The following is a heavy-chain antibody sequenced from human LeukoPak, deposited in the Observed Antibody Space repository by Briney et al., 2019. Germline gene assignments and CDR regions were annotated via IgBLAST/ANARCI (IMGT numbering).Heavy chain of an antibody. J-gene: IGHJ4*02. D-gene: IGHD4/OR15-4a*01. CDR1: GYSINSGYY. CDR3: ARGPDYSLLDY. CDR2: IYHSGST. Sequence: SETLSLTCTVSGYSINSGYYWGWIRQPPGKGLEWIGSIYHSGSTYYNPSLKSRVTISVDTSKNQFSLKLSSVTAADTAVYYCARGPDYSLLDYWGQGTLVTVSS. V-gene: IGHV4-38-2*02.